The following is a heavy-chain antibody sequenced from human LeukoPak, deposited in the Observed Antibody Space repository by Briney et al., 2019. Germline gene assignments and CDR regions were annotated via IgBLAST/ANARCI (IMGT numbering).Heavy chain of an antibody. V-gene: IGHV3-9*01. Sequence: GGSLRLSCAASGFTFDDYAMHWVRQAPGKGLEWVSGISWNSGSIGYADSVKGRFTISRDNAKNSLYLQMNSLRAEDTALYYYAIVVTTGDDAFDIWGQGTMVTVSS. J-gene: IGHJ3*02. CDR1: GFTFDDYA. CDR2: ISWNSGSI. D-gene: IGHD2-21*02. CDR3: AIVVTTGDDAFDI.